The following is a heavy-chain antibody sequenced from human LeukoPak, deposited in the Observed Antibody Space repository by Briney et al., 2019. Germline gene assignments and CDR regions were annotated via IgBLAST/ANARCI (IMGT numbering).Heavy chain of an antibody. CDR1: GYTLTELS. D-gene: IGHD1-26*01. CDR2: FDPEDGET. CDR3: AIWRWELPYFDY. Sequence: GASVKVTCKVSGYTLTELSMHWVRQAPGKGLEWMGGFDPEDGETIYAQKFQGRVTMTEDTSTDTAYMELSSLRSEDTAVYYCAIWRWELPYFDYWGQGTLVTVSS. J-gene: IGHJ4*02. V-gene: IGHV1-24*01.